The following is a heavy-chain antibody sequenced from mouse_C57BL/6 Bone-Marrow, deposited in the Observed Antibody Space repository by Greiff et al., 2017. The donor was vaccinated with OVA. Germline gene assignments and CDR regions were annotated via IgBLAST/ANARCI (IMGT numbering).Heavy chain of an antibody. CDR2: IYPRSGNT. Sequence: VQLQQSGAELARPGASVKLSCKASGYTFTSYGISWVKQRTGQGLEWIGEIYPRSGNTYYNEKFKGKATLTADKSSSTAYMELRSLTSEDSAVYFCARSEYDYDTGSLAYWGQGTLVTVSA. J-gene: IGHJ3*01. CDR1: GYTFTSYG. CDR3: ARSEYDYDTGSLAY. V-gene: IGHV1-81*01. D-gene: IGHD2-4*01.